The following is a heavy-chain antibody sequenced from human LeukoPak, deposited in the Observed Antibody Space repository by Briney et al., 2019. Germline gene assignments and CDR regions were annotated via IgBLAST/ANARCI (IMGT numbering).Heavy chain of an antibody. CDR2: IGTASDT. D-gene: IGHD1-1*01. CDR1: GFTFTSFD. V-gene: IGHV3-13*01. CDR3: ARGPPRGKYYYMDV. J-gene: IGHJ6*03. Sequence: PGRSLRPSCAASGFTFTSFDMHWVRQPTGEGLEWGSTIGTASDTYYPGSVEGRFTLSRDNAKTSLYLQMNSLTAGDTAVYYCARGPPRGKYYYMDVWGKGPRSPSP.